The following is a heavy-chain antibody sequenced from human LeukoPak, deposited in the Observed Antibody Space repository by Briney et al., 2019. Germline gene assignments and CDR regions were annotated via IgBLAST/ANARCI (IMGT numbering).Heavy chain of an antibody. J-gene: IGHJ4*02. D-gene: IGHD1-1*01. Sequence: GGSLRLSCAASGFTFSGYAMAWVRQAPGKGLEWVSSVSDDGVATYYADSVKGRFTISKDSSKSMVYLQMNSLRVEDTAIYYCATHKGGTLEKYCFDFWGQGTLVTVSS. CDR2: VSDDGVAT. CDR3: ATHKGGTLEKYCFDF. CDR1: GFTFSGYA. V-gene: IGHV3-23*01.